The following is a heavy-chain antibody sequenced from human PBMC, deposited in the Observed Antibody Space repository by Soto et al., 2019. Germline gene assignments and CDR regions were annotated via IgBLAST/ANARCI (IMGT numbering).Heavy chain of an antibody. Sequence: SETLSLTCSVSGGSVRTGSYHWSWIRQPPGKGLEWIGFIPNNGSPDYNPSLKSRVVVSIGRSKNQFSLKVNSVTAADTAVYFCARIGWGGDSWGQGTLVTVPQ. D-gene: IGHD7-27*01. CDR1: GGSVRTGSYH. CDR2: IPNNGSP. CDR3: ARIGWGGDS. V-gene: IGHV4-61*01. J-gene: IGHJ4*02.